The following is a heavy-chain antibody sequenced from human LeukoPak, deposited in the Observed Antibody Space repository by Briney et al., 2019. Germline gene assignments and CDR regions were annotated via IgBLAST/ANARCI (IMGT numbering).Heavy chain of an antibody. D-gene: IGHD5-12*01. CDR1: GFTFSSYG. J-gene: IGHJ4*02. Sequence: GGSLRLSCAASGFTFSSYGMHWVRQAPGKGLEWVAVISYDGSNKYYADSVKGRFTISRDNSKNTLHLQMNSLRAEDTAVYYCAKTKTGATIAYFDHWGQGTLVTVSS. CDR2: ISYDGSNK. V-gene: IGHV3-30*18. CDR3: AKTKTGATIAYFDH.